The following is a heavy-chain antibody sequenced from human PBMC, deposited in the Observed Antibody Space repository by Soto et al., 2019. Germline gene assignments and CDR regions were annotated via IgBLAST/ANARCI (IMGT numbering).Heavy chain of an antibody. CDR2: ISYDGSNK. CDR1: GFTFSSYG. D-gene: IGHD5-12*01. Sequence: GGSLRLSCAASGFTFSSYGMHWVRQAPGKGLEWVAVISYDGSNKYYADSVKGRFTISRDNSKNTLYLQMNSLRAEDTAVYYCAKDGYSGYDWLYYWGQGTLVTVSS. V-gene: IGHV3-30*18. J-gene: IGHJ4*02. CDR3: AKDGYSGYDWLYY.